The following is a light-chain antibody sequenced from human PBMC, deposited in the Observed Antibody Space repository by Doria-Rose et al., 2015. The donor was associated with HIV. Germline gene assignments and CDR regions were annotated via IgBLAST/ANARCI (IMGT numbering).Light chain of an antibody. V-gene: IGLV2-14*03. CDR3: CSYISTSTSVL. Sequence: SWYQRHPGKAPKLIIYDVSKRPSGVSNRFSGSKSGNTASLTISGLQAEDEADYYCCSYISTSTSVLFGEGTKLTVL. J-gene: IGLJ2*01. CDR2: DVS.